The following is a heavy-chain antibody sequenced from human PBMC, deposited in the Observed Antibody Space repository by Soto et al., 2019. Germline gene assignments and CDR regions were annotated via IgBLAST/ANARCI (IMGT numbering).Heavy chain of an antibody. J-gene: IGHJ6*02. V-gene: IGHV3-33*01. CDR1: GFTFSSYG. Sequence: QVQLVESGGGVVQPGRSLRLSCAASGFTFSSYGMHWVRQAPGKGLEWVAVIWYDGSNKYYADSVKGRFTISRDNSKNTLYLQMNSLRAEDTAVYYCARDEVAAGTYYYYGMDVWGQGTTVTVSS. CDR2: IWYDGSNK. CDR3: ARDEVAAGTYYYYGMDV. D-gene: IGHD6-13*01.